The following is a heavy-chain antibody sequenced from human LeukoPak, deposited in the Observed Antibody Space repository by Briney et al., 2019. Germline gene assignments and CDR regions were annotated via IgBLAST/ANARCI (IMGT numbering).Heavy chain of an antibody. CDR1: GLTFSSYA. J-gene: IGHJ4*02. V-gene: IGHV3-30*04. Sequence: GGSLRLSCAASGLTFSSYAMHWVRQAPGKGLEWVAVISYDGSNKYYADSVKGRLTISRDNSKNTLYLQMNSLRAEDTAVYYCAKTKWGGSGSYPNYFDYWGQGTLVTVSS. CDR3: AKTKWGGSGSYPNYFDY. CDR2: ISYDGSNK. D-gene: IGHD3-10*01.